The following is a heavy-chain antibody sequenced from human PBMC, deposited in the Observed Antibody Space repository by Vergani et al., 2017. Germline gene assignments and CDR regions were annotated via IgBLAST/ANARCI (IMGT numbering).Heavy chain of an antibody. V-gene: IGHV4-34*01. CDR2: IHHSGST. D-gene: IGHD5-24*01. Sequence: QVQLQQWGAGLLKPSETLSLTCAVYGGSFSGYYWSWIRQPPGKGREWIGAIHHSGSTNYNPSLKSRVTISVDTSKNQFSLKLSSVTAADTAVYYCARVPRWLQLRYFDYWGQGTLVTVSS. CDR1: GGSFSGYY. J-gene: IGHJ4*02. CDR3: ARVPRWLQLRYFDY.